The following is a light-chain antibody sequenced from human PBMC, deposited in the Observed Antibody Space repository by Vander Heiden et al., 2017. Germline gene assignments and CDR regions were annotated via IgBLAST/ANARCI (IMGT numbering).Light chain of an antibody. Sequence: EIVLTQSPGTLSLSPGERVTLSCRASQSIGSSYLAWYQQKPGQAPRLLIYFASTRATGIPDRFSGSGYGRDFTLTISRLEPEDFAVYYCQQYGNSGGITFGHGTKVDIK. CDR2: FAS. CDR3: QQYGNSGGIT. J-gene: IGKJ3*01. CDR1: QSIGSSY. V-gene: IGKV3-20*01.